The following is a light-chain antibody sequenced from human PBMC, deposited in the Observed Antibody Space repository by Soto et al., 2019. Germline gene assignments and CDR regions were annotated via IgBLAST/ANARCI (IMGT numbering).Light chain of an antibody. CDR1: QSVSSN. V-gene: IGKV3-15*01. CDR2: DTS. Sequence: EIVMTQSPATLSVSPGERATLSCRAGQSVSSNLAWYQQKPGQAPRLLIYDTSTRATGIPVRFSGSGSGTEFTLTISRLQSEDFAVYYCQQYNIQPPCTFGPGNKLDIK. J-gene: IGKJ3*01. CDR3: QQYNIQPPCT.